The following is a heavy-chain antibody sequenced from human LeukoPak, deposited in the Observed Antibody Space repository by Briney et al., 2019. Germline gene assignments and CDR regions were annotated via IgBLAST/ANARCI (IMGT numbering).Heavy chain of an antibody. J-gene: IGHJ4*02. D-gene: IGHD2-2*01. Sequence: SVKVSCKASGGSFRSYAISWVGRAPGQGLEWMGRIIPIFGTANYAQKFQGRDTITKDESTSTAYMELSSLRSEDTAVYYCALYCSSTSCPYYFDYWGQGTLVTVSS. V-gene: IGHV1-69*05. CDR3: ALYCSSTSCPYYFDY. CDR1: GGSFRSYA. CDR2: IIPIFGTA.